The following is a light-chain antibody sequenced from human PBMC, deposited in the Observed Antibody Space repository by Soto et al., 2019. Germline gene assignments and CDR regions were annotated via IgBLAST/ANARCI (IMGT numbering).Light chain of an antibody. V-gene: IGKV3-20*01. CDR1: QSVSSSY. Sequence: EIVLTQSPGTLSLSPGERATLSCRASQSVSSSYLAWYQQKPGQAPRLLIYGASSRATGIPDRFSGSGSGTDFTLTISRLEPEDCAVYYCQQYGSSRDTFGPGTKVDIK. J-gene: IGKJ3*01. CDR2: GAS. CDR3: QQYGSSRDT.